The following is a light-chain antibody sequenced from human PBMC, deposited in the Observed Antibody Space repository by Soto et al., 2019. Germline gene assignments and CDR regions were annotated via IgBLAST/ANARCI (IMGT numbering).Light chain of an antibody. J-gene: IGKJ4*01. Sequence: DTQMTHSPSHVSASLGDQISIPCRASQDIRSWLAWYQQRPGKAPKVLIYAATMLQSGVHSRFSGSGSGTDFTITISNLQPEDFAPYFCKQAKSFPLTFGGGTKVAIK. V-gene: IGKV1-12*01. CDR3: KQAKSFPLT. CDR2: AAT. CDR1: QDIRSW.